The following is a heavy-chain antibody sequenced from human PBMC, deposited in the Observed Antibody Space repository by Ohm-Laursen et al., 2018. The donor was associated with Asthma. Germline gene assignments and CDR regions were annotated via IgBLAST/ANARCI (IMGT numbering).Heavy chain of an antibody. CDR1: GGSVSTSSYY. Sequence: SDTLSLTCTVSGGSVSTSSYYWGWIRQPPGKGLEWVGSIYSGANTYYNPSLKSRVTISVDTSKNHFSLKLNSVTAADTAVYYCARERASGVGVIGYWGQGTQVTVSS. V-gene: IGHV4-39*02. CDR2: IYSGANT. J-gene: IGHJ4*02. D-gene: IGHD3-16*02. CDR3: ARERASGVGVIGY.